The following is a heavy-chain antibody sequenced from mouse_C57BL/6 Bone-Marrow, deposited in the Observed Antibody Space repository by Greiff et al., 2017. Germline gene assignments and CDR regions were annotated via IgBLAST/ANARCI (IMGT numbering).Heavy chain of an antibody. Sequence: QVHVKQSGPELVKPGASVKLSCKASGYTFTSYDINWVKQRPGQGLEWIGWIYPRGGSTKYNEKFKGKATLTVDTSSSTAYMELHSLTSEDSAVYFCARLEFDGSSGDWYFDVWGTGTTVTVSS. CDR2: IYPRGGST. D-gene: IGHD1-1*01. CDR3: ARLEFDGSSGDWYFDV. J-gene: IGHJ1*03. V-gene: IGHV1-85*01. CDR1: GYTFTSYD.